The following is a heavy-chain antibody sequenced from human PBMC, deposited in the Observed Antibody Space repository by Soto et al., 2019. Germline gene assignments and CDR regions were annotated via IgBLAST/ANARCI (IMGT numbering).Heavy chain of an antibody. D-gene: IGHD2-21*01. J-gene: IGHJ5*02. CDR2: IYVTGAV. V-gene: IGHV4-31*03. CDR1: GAALNSGNYY. Sequence: PSETLSLTCSVSGAALNSGNYYRSWIRQVPGKGLEWIGHIYVTGAVDYNPSLRDRITISQDTSERQFSLNLRLVTAADTAVYYCARLRIATNNYKWFGPWGQGTLVTVSS. CDR3: ARLRIATNNYKWFGP.